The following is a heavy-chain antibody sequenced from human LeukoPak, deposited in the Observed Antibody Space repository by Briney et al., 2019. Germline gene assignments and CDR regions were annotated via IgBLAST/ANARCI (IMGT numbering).Heavy chain of an antibody. J-gene: IGHJ3*02. CDR3: ARGAAYYDSSGPSNI. V-gene: IGHV3-33*01. D-gene: IGHD3-22*01. CDR2: IWYDGSNK. Sequence: GGSLRLSCAASGFTFSSYGMHWVRQAPGKGLEWVAVIWYDGSNKYYADSVKGRFTISRDNSKNTLYQQMNSLRAEDTAVYYCARGAAYYDSSGPSNIWGQGTVVTVSS. CDR1: GFTFSSYG.